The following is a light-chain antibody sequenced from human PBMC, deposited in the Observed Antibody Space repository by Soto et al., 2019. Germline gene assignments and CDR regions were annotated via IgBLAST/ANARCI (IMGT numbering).Light chain of an antibody. CDR3: SSFAGTYSLSV. V-gene: IGLV2-11*01. J-gene: IGLJ1*01. CDR2: DVN. CDR1: VNDVGAYAH. Sequence: QSPLKQPLSVSGSPGQSVAISCTGTVNDVGAYAHVSWYQHSPDKAPKLLIFDVNRRPSGVPDRFSGSKSGNTASLTISGLQPEDEAEYFCSSFAGTYSLSVFGSGTKVTVL.